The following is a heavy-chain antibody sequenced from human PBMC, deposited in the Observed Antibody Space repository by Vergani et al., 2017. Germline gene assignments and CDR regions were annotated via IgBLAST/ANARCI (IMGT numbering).Heavy chain of an antibody. CDR3: ARGCPDCSSTSCQGGPVDY. CDR2: INHSGST. J-gene: IGHJ4*02. D-gene: IGHD2-2*01. Sequence: QVQLQQWGAGLLKPSETLSLTCAVYGGSFSGYYWSWIRQPPGKGVGWVGEINHSGSTNYNPSLKSRVTISVDTSKNQFSLKLSSVTAADTAVYYCARGCPDCSSTSCQGGPVDYWGQGTLVTVSS. CDR1: GGSFSGYY. V-gene: IGHV4-34*01.